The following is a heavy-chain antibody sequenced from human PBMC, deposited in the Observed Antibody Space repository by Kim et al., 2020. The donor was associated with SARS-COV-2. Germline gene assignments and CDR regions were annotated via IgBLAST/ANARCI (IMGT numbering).Heavy chain of an antibody. J-gene: IGHJ4*02. CDR1: GFTFSSYG. D-gene: IGHD3-22*01. CDR2: ISYDGSNK. V-gene: IGHV3-30*03. CDR3: AMHRIVVITEYYFDY. Sequence: GGSLRLSCAASGFTFSSYGMHWVRQAPGKGLEWVAVISYDGSNKYYADSVKGRFTISRDNSKNTLYLQMNSLRAEDTAVYYCAMHRIVVITEYYFDYWGQGTLVTVSS.